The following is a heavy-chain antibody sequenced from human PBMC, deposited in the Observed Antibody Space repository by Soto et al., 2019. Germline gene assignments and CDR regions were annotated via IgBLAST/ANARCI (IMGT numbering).Heavy chain of an antibody. CDR1: GGSISSSSYY. Sequence: SETLSLTCTVSGGSISSSSYYWGWIRQPPGKGLEWIGSIYYSGSTYYNPSLKSRVTISVDTSKNQFSLKLSSVTAADTAVYYCARNYDSPVSYFDYWGQGTLVTVSS. D-gene: IGHD3-22*01. V-gene: IGHV4-39*01. CDR2: IYYSGST. CDR3: ARNYDSPVSYFDY. J-gene: IGHJ4*02.